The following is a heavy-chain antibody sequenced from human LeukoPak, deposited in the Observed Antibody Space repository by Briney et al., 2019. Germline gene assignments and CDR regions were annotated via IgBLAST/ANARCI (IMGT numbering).Heavy chain of an antibody. CDR3: ARDFGSSSPYYFDY. D-gene: IGHD6-6*01. V-gene: IGHV3-48*01. CDR1: GFTFNSYS. J-gene: IGHJ4*02. Sequence: GGSLRLSCAASGFTFNSYSMNWVRQAPGKGLEWVSYIRSSSSTIYYADSVKGRFTISRDNVKNSLYLQMNSLRAEDTAIYYCARDFGSSSPYYFDYWGQGTLVTVSS. CDR2: IRSSSSTI.